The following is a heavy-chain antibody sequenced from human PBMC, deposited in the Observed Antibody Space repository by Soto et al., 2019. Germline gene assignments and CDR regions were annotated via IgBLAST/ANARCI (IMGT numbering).Heavy chain of an antibody. V-gene: IGHV1-69*13. CDR1: GGTFSSYA. J-gene: IGHJ4*02. D-gene: IGHD2-2*01. CDR2: IIPIFGTA. CDR3: GIRCSSTDRGFDY. Sequence: GASVKVSCKASGGTFSSYAISWVRQAPGQGLEWMGGIIPIFGTANYAQKFQGRATPNADETTSIVYMKMSRLPADAAAFYCGGIRCSSTDRGFDYWGQGTLVTVSS.